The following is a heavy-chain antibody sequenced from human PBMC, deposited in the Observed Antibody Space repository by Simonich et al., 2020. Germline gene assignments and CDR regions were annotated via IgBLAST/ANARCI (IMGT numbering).Heavy chain of an antibody. D-gene: IGHD6-13*01. CDR1: GGSISSSSYY. CDR3: ARHAGFAFDI. CDR2: IYYGGRP. J-gene: IGHJ3*02. Sequence: QLQLQESGPGLVKPSETLSLTCTVSGGSISSSSYYWGWIRQPPGKGLEWIGSIYYGGRPYYNPSLKGRVTISVDTSKNQFSRKLSSVTAADTAVYYCARHAGFAFDIWGQGTMVTVSS. V-gene: IGHV4-39*01.